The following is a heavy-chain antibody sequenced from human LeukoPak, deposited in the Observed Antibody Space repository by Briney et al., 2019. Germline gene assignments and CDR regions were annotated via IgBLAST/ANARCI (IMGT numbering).Heavy chain of an antibody. Sequence: ASVKVSCKASGYTFTGYYMHWVRQAPGQGLEWMGWINPNSGGTNYAQKFQGRVTMTRDTSIRTAYMELSRLRSDDTAVYYCARDMLHSSGWYLDAFDIWGQGTMVTVSS. CDR1: GYTFTGYY. J-gene: IGHJ3*02. V-gene: IGHV1-2*02. CDR2: INPNSGGT. CDR3: ARDMLHSSGWYLDAFDI. D-gene: IGHD6-19*01.